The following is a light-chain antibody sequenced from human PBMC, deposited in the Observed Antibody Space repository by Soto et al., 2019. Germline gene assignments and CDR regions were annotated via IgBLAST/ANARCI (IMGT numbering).Light chain of an antibody. V-gene: IGLV1-40*01. CDR1: SSNIGAGYD. CDR2: GNS. Sequence: QSVLTQPPSVSGAPGQRVTISCTGSSSNIGAGYDVHWYQQLPGTAPKLLIYGNSNRPSGVPDRFSGSKSGTSASLAITGLQAEDEADYYCQSYDSSAAVFGGGTKRTVL. CDR3: QSYDSSAAV. J-gene: IGLJ2*01.